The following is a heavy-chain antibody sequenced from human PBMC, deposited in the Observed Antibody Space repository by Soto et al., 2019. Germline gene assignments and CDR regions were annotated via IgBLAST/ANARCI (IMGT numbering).Heavy chain of an antibody. CDR2: ISGSGGST. Sequence: PGGALRLSCAASGFTFSSYAMSWVRQAPGKGLEWVSAISGSGGSTYYADSVKGRFTISRDNSKNTLYLQMNSLRAEDTAVYYCAKERYYYDSSGYGNFDYWGQGTLVNVSS. CDR1: GFTFSSYA. D-gene: IGHD3-22*01. J-gene: IGHJ4*02. CDR3: AKERYYYDSSGYGNFDY. V-gene: IGHV3-23*01.